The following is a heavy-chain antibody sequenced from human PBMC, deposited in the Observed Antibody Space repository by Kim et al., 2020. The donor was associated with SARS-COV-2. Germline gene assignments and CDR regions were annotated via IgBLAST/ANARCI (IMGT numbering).Heavy chain of an antibody. CDR1: GFTFSPFA. Sequence: GGSLRLSCTASGFTFSPFAMDWVRQAPGKGLEWVAVIRSDESKRYYAGSVKDRFTISRDNSKNTLYLQMNSLRAEDTAIYFCARNFGSATMIGDVWGLGT. V-gene: IGHV3-33*01. CDR2: IRSDESKR. D-gene: IGHD3-10*01. CDR3: ARNFGSATMIGDV. J-gene: IGHJ3*01.